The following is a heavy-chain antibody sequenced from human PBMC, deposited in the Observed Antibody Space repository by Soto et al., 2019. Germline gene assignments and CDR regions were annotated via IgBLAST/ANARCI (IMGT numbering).Heavy chain of an antibody. CDR3: ARQEGDWNYEVGGTWFDY. CDR1: GGSISSSSYY. V-gene: IGHV4-39*01. D-gene: IGHD1-7*01. J-gene: IGHJ4*02. CDR2: IYYSGST. Sequence: TLSLTCTVSGGSISSSSYYWGWIRQPPGKGLEWIGSIYYSGSTYYNPSLKSRVTISVDTSKNQFSLKLSSVTAADTAVYYCARQEGDWNYEVGGTWFDYWGQGTLVTVSS.